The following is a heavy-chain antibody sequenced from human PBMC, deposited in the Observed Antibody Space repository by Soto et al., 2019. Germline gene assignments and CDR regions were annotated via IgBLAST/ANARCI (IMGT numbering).Heavy chain of an antibody. CDR3: VRFITGHYYDSGRDRVQNYCES. Sequence: ASVKVSCKASSYTSTTYGISWVRQAPGQGLEWMGWIGVHSGNTNYAQKVQDRVTMTTDTSTNTAYMELRSLRSDDTAVYYCVRFITGHYYDSGRDRVQNYCESWGQGTLVTVSS. D-gene: IGHD3-10*01. V-gene: IGHV1-18*01. J-gene: IGHJ4*01. CDR1: SYTSTTYG. CDR2: IGVHSGNT.